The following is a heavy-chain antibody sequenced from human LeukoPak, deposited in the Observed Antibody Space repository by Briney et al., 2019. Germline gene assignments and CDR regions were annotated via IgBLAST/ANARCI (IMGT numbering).Heavy chain of an antibody. V-gene: IGHV5-51*01. J-gene: IGHJ1*01. CDR1: EYSFTNYW. Sequence: GESLKISCKGSEYSFTNYWIGWVRQVPGKGLEWMGIIYPGDSDTRYSPSFQGQVTISADKSISTAYLQWSSLKASDTAMYYCARPAYSSSPEYFQHWGQGTLVTVSS. CDR2: IYPGDSDT. D-gene: IGHD6-13*01. CDR3: ARPAYSSSPEYFQH.